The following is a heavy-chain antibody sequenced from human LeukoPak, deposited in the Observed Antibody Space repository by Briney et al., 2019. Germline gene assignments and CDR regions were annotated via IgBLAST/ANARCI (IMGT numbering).Heavy chain of an antibody. D-gene: IGHD3-22*01. V-gene: IGHV4-59*01. Sequence: SETLSLTCTVSGGPFTTYYWSWLRQPPGKGLEWIGYMSYRGSTNYNPSLKSRVTISIDTSKNQFSLKLSSVTAADTAVYYCARSYYYDSSGYYYDYWGQGTLVTVSS. CDR2: MSYRGST. CDR3: ARSYYYDSSGYYYDY. CDR1: GGPFTTYY. J-gene: IGHJ4*02.